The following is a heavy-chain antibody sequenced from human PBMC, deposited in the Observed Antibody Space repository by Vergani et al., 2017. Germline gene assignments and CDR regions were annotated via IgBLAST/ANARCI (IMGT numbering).Heavy chain of an antibody. V-gene: IGHV1-2*02. CDR2: INPNSGGT. CDR1: GYTFTGYY. D-gene: IGHD1-1*01. J-gene: IGHJ6*03. CDR3: ARLYPPVETGTTYYYYMDV. Sequence: QVQLVQSGAEVKKPGASVKVSCKASGYTFTGYYMHWVRQAPGQGLEWMGWINPNSGGTNYAQKFQGRVTMTRDTSISTAYMELSRLRSDDTAVYYCARLYPPVETGTTYYYYMDVWGKGTTVTVSS.